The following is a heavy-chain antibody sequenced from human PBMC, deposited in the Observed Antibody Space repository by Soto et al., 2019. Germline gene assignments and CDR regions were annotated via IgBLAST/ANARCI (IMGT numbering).Heavy chain of an antibody. J-gene: IGHJ4*02. D-gene: IGHD2-15*01. V-gene: IGHV3-21*01. CDR2: ISSSGTFK. CDR1: WFIFTTNS. Sequence: GGALRLSFEASWFIFTTNSMNWVRQGPGEGLQWLSSISSSGTFKSYGDSVKGRFTISRDNAKNSLFLQMNNLSGEDTGLYYCARDPPHGGTSSWDADSWGPGTLVTVSS. CDR3: ARDPPHGGTSSWDADS.